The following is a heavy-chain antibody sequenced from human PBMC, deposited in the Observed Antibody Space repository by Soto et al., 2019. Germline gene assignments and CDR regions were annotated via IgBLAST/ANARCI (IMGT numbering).Heavy chain of an antibody. D-gene: IGHD4-17*01. J-gene: IGHJ6*02. CDR2: INPNSGGT. Sequence: GASVNVSCKASGYTFTGYYMHWVRPAPGQGLEWMGWINPNSGGTNYAQKFQGRVTMTRDTSISTAYMELSRLRADDTAVYYCAIGNHPYGDYYYYYYGMDVWGQWTTVTVSS. CDR1: GYTFTGYY. CDR3: AIGNHPYGDYYYYYYGMDV. V-gene: IGHV1-2*02.